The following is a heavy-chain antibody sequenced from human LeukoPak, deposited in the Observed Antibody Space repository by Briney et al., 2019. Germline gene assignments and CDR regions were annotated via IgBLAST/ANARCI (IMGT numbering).Heavy chain of an antibody. CDR2: ISWNSGSI. V-gene: IGHV3-9*01. J-gene: IGHJ4*02. CDR1: GFTFDDYA. CDR3: AKVIYGSGSIDY. D-gene: IGHD3-10*01. Sequence: GGSLRLSCAASGFTFDDYAMHWVRQAPGKGLEWVSGISWNSGSIGYADSVKGRFTISRDNAKNSLYLQMNSLRAEDTALYYCAKVIYGSGSIDYWGQGTLVTVSS.